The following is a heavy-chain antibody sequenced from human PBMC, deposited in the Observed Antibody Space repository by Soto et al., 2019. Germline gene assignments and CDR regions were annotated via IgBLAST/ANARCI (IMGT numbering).Heavy chain of an antibody. CDR1: GYTFTSYY. D-gene: IGHD3-3*01. V-gene: IGHV1-46*01. Sequence: ASVKVSCKASGYTFTSYYMHWVRQAPGQGLEWMGIINPSGGSTSYAQKFQGRVTMTRDTSTSTVYMELSSLRSEDTAVYYCARGGTIFGVVIEYYYYYGTDVWGQGTTVTVSS. CDR3: ARGGTIFGVVIEYYYYYGTDV. J-gene: IGHJ6*02. CDR2: INPSGGST.